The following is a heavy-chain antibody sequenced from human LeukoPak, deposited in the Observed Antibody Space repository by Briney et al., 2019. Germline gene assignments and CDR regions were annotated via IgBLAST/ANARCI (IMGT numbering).Heavy chain of an antibody. CDR2: ISSSSSYI. CDR3: ASGWSDAFDI. CDR1: GFTFSSYS. J-gene: IGHJ3*02. Sequence: GGSLRLSYAASGFTFSSYSMNWVRQAPGKGLEWVSSISSSSSYIYYADSVKGRFTISRDNAKNSLYLQMNSLRAEDTAVYYCASGWSDAFDIWGQGTMVTVSS. D-gene: IGHD6-19*01. V-gene: IGHV3-21*01.